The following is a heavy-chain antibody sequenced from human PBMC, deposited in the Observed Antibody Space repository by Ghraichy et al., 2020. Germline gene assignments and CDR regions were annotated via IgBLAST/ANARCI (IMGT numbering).Heavy chain of an antibody. CDR1: GDSFTSCY. D-gene: IGHD3-16*01. CDR3: GSDDLVGGGGRNWFHP. J-gene: IGHJ5*02. CDR2: SCASGST. V-gene: IGHV4-4*07. Sequence: SETLSLTCTVSGDSFTSCYWTWIWQPPGKGLELIGRSCASGSTYQNPSLTSRISMSVDTSKNTFSLRLTFVTAADTAVYFCGSDDLVGGGGRNWFHPWGQGRLVTVSS.